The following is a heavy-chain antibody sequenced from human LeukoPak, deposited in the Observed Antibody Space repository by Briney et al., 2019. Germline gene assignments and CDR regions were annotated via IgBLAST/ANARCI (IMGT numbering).Heavy chain of an antibody. Sequence: GSLRLSCAASGFTFSSYGMHWVRQAPGKGLEWVAVISYDGSNKYYADSVKGRFTISRDNAKDTLYLQMNSLRAEDTAVYYCAKMPNSNYFDYWGQGTLVTVSS. CDR1: GFTFSSYG. D-gene: IGHD4-11*01. CDR3: AKMPNSNYFDY. V-gene: IGHV3-30*18. CDR2: ISYDGSNK. J-gene: IGHJ4*02.